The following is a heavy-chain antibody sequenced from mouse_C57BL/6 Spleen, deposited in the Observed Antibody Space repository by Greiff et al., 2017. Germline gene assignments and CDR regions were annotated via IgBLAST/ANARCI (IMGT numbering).Heavy chain of an antibody. Sequence: VQLQQSGPELVKPGASVKLSCKASGYTFTDYNMHWVKQSHGKSLEWIGYINPNNGGTSYNQKFKGQATLTVNKSSSTADIEHRSLTSDDSAVYYCARCGYYYSSYLYYFAYWGQDTTVTGSS. V-gene: IGHV1-22*01. CDR3: ARCGYYYSSYLYYFAY. CDR2: INPNNGGT. J-gene: IGHJ2*01. CDR1: GYTFTDYN. D-gene: IGHD2-5*01.